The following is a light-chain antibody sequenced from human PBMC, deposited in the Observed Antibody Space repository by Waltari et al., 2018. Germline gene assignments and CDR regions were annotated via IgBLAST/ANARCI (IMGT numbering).Light chain of an antibody. V-gene: IGKV1-27*01. J-gene: IGKJ1*01. CDR3: QKYNSAPWT. CDR1: QGISNY. Sequence: DIQMTQSPSSLSASVGDRVNITCRAIQGISNYLAWYQQKPGKVPKLLIYAASTLQSGVPSRFSGSGSGTDFTLTISILQPEDVATYYCQKYNSAPWTFGQGTKVEIK. CDR2: AAS.